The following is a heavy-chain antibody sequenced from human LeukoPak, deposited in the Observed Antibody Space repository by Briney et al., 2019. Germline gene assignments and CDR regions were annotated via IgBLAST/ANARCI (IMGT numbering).Heavy chain of an antibody. V-gene: IGHV4-59*01. CDR3: ARDRGLWFGELLDY. J-gene: IGHJ4*02. Sequence: SETLSLTCTVSGGSISTYYWSWIRQPPGKGLEWIGYVYYSGTTNYNPSLKSRVTISVDTSKNQFSLKLNSVTAADTAVYYCARDRGLWFGELLDYWGPGTLVTVSS. CDR2: VYYSGTT. D-gene: IGHD3-10*01. CDR1: GGSISTYY.